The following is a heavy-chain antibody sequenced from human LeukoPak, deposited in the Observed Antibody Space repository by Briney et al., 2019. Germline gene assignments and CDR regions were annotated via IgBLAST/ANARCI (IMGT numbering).Heavy chain of an antibody. Sequence: SETLSLTCTVSGGSISSYYWSWIRQPPGKGLEWIGYIYYSGSTNYNPSLKSRVTISVDTSKNQFSLKLSSVTAADTAVYYCARRVRGVFGFDSWGQGTLVTVSS. CDR3: ARRVRGVFGFDS. D-gene: IGHD3-10*01. CDR2: IYYSGST. J-gene: IGHJ4*02. CDR1: GGSISSYY. V-gene: IGHV4-59*01.